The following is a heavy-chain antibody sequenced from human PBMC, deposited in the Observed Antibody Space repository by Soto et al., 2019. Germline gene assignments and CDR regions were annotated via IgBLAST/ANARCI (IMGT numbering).Heavy chain of an antibody. CDR2: ISGSGGST. V-gene: IGHV3-23*01. Sequence: GESLKISCAASGFTFSSYAMSWVRQAPGKGLEWVSAISGSGGSTYYADSVKGRFTISRDNSKNTLYLQMNSLRAEDTAVYYCAKVAMSVASIQLDYWGQGTLVTVSS. CDR3: AKVAMSVASIQLDY. CDR1: GFTFSSYA. J-gene: IGHJ4*02. D-gene: IGHD1-1*01.